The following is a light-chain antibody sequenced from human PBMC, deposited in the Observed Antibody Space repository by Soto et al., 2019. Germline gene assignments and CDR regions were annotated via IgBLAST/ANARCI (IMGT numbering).Light chain of an antibody. Sequence: QSVLTQPASVSGSPGQSITIPCTGTSSDVGSYNLVSWFRQHPGKVPKLIIYEGTKRPSGVSDRFSGSKSGNTASLTISGLQAEDEADYYCCAYGGSYTRNWLFGGGTKVTVL. CDR3: CAYGGSYTRNWL. CDR2: EGT. V-gene: IGLV2-23*01. CDR1: SSDVGSYNL. J-gene: IGLJ3*02.